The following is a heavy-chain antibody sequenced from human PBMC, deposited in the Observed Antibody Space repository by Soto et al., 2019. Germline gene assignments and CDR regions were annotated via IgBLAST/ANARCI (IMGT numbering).Heavy chain of an antibody. CDR1: GYTFSNYD. D-gene: IGHD3-10*01. Sequence: QVQLVQSGAELEKPGASVKVSCKASGYTFSNYDMNWVRQATGQGPEWIGGVNPNNGATGYAQKLQGRVTLPTDISTPAAYMELTSLRSEDTAIYYCAKVSRKGSAIDFDYWGQGTLITVSS. V-gene: IGHV1-8*01. J-gene: IGHJ4*02. CDR2: VNPNNGAT. CDR3: AKVSRKGSAIDFDY.